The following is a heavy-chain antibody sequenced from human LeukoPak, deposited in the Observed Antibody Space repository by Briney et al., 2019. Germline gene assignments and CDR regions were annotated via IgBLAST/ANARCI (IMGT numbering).Heavy chain of an antibody. Sequence: ASVKVSCKASGYTFTSYDINWVRQATGQGLEWMGWMNPNSGNTGYAQKFQGRVTMTRNTSISTAYMELSSLRADDTGVYYCARGSLGGNPWDYGMDVWGQGTTVTVSS. CDR1: GYTFTSYD. CDR3: ARGSLGGNPWDYGMDV. D-gene: IGHD4-23*01. CDR2: MNPNSGNT. J-gene: IGHJ6*02. V-gene: IGHV1-8*01.